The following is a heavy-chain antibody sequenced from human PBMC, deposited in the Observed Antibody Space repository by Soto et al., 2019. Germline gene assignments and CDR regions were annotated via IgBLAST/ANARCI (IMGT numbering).Heavy chain of an antibody. CDR1: GFTFSSYA. Sequence: GGSLRLSCAASGFTFSSYAMSWVRQARGKGLEWVSAISGSGGSTYYADSVKGRFTISRDNSKNTLYLQMNSLRAEDTAVYYCAKDPIAAAGTSRFDPWGQGTLVTVSS. D-gene: IGHD6-13*01. J-gene: IGHJ5*02. CDR2: ISGSGGST. CDR3: AKDPIAAAGTSRFDP. V-gene: IGHV3-23*01.